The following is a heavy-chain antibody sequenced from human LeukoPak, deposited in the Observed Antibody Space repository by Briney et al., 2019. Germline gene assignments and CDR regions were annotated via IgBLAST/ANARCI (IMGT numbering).Heavy chain of an antibody. J-gene: IGHJ4*02. Sequence: SETLSLTCAVSGYSLGKNYYWGWIRQPPGKGLEWIGRIYGTGSTSYNPSLMNRVTMSVDTSKNHYSLKLTSVTAADTAVYYCARYDSRGSASTRFDYWGQGILVTISS. CDR1: GYSLGKNYY. CDR2: IYGTGST. D-gene: IGHD3-16*01. V-gene: IGHV4-38-2*01. CDR3: ARYDSRGSASTRFDY.